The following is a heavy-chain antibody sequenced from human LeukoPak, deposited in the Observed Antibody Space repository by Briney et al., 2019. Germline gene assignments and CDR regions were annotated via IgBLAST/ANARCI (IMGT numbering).Heavy chain of an antibody. Sequence: SETLSLTCTVSGGSISSYYWSWIRQPAGKGLEWIGSIYHSGSTYYNPSLKSRVTISVDTSKNQFSLKLSSVTAAGTAVYYCARGFGELPSQYYFDYWGQGTLVTVSS. CDR2: IYHSGST. J-gene: IGHJ4*02. CDR1: GGSISSYY. CDR3: ARGFGELPSQYYFDY. V-gene: IGHV4-4*07. D-gene: IGHD1-26*01.